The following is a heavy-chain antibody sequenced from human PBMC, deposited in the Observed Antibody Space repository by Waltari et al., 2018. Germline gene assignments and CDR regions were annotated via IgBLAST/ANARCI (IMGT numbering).Heavy chain of an antibody. V-gene: IGHV1-3*01. J-gene: IGHJ2*01. CDR3: ARDSRLSVAVPHESWYFDL. Sequence: QVQLVQSGAEVKKPGASVKVSCKASGYSFPSYAMHWVRQAPGQRLEWMGWINADNGNTKYSQKFQGRVTITRDTSASTAYMELSSLRSEDTAVYYCARDSRLSVAVPHESWYFDLWGRGTLVTVSS. D-gene: IGHD6-19*01. CDR2: INADNGNT. CDR1: GYSFPSYA.